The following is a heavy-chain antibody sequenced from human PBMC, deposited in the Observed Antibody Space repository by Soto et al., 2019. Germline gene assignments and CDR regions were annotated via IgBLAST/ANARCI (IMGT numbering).Heavy chain of an antibody. Sequence: SETLSLTCTVPGGSISTYYWSWIRQPPGKGLEWIGYFYYSGSTNYNPSLKSRVTISVDTSKTEFSLKLTSVTAADTAVYYCARGTLTSYFDYWGQGTLVTVSS. CDR3: ARGTLTSYFDY. J-gene: IGHJ4*02. CDR1: GGSISTYY. D-gene: IGHD1-1*01. V-gene: IGHV4-59*01. CDR2: FYYSGST.